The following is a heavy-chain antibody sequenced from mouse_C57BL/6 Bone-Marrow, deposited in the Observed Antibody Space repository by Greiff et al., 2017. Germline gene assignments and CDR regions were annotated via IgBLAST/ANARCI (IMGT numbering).Heavy chain of an antibody. CDR2: IYPTSGRT. CDR3: ARSGPLGRSFDY. CDR1: GYTFTSYG. J-gene: IGHJ2*01. D-gene: IGHD4-1*01. V-gene: IGHV1-55*01. Sequence: VQLQQPGAELVKPGASVKMSCKASGYTFTSYGITWVKQRPGQGLEWIGDIYPTSGRTNYNEKVKSKAILTVDTSSNTAYMQLSSLTSEDSAVFYCARSGPLGRSFDYWGQGTTLTVSS.